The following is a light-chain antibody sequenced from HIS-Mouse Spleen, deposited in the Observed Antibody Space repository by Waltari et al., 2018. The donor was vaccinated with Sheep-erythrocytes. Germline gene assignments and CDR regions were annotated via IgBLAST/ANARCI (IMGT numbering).Light chain of an antibody. CDR3: QQYYSFPLT. V-gene: IGKV1D-8*02. CDR1: QGISSY. CDR2: AAS. J-gene: IGKJ3*01. Sequence: AIWMTQSPSLLSPSTGVRVTLSCRMSQGISSYFAWYQQKPGKAPELLSYAASTLPSGVPSRFSGSGSGTHFTLTISCLQSEDFATYYCQQYYSFPLTFGPGTKVDIK.